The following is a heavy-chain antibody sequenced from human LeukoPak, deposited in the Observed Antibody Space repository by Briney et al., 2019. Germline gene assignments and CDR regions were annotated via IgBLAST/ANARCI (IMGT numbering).Heavy chain of an antibody. Sequence: GESLKISCKGSGYTFTGYYMHWVRQAPGQGLEWMGWINPNSGGTNYAQKFQGRVTMTRDTSISTAYMELSRLRSDDTAVYYCARGDDFWSGLAYWGQGTLVTVSS. J-gene: IGHJ4*02. D-gene: IGHD3-3*01. CDR3: ARGDDFWSGLAY. CDR2: INPNSGGT. CDR1: GYTFTGYY. V-gene: IGHV1-2*02.